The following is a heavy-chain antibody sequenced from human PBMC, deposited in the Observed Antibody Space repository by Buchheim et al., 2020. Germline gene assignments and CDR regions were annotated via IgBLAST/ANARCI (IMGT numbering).Heavy chain of an antibody. Sequence: EVQLVESGGGLVQPGGSLRLSCAASGFTFSTHWMTWVRQAPGKGLEWLANIKPDGSQKHDVDSVKGRFTISRDNAKNSLSLQMNSLRAGDTAVYYCANAPAAAGIYWGQG. J-gene: IGHJ4*02. D-gene: IGHD6-13*01. CDR1: GFTFSTHW. CDR3: ANAPAAAGIY. V-gene: IGHV3-7*01. CDR2: IKPDGSQK.